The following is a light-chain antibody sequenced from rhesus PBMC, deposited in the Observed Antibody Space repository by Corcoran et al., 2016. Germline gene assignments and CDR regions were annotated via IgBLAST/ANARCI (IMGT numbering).Light chain of an antibody. Sequence: DIQMTQSPSSLSASVGDTATITCRASQGISSWLAWYQQKTGKAPKLLIYKASSLQSGVPSRFSGSGSGTDFTLTISSLQSEDFATYYCLHSYGPPPSSFVQGTKVEFK. CDR3: LHSYGPPPSS. J-gene: IGKJ2*01. CDR1: QGISSW. CDR2: KAS. V-gene: IGKV1-22*01.